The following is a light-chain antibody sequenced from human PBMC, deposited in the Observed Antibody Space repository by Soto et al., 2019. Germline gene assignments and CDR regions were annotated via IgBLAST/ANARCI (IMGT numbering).Light chain of an antibody. CDR2: KAS. V-gene: IGKV1-5*03. J-gene: IGKJ2*01. CDR3: QQYYSHYS. Sequence: DIQMTQSPSTLSASVGARVTITCRASQSISSWLAWYQQKPGKAPKLLIYKASNLQSGVPSRFSGSGSGTEFTLAISSLQPDDVATYSCQQYYSHYSFGQGTKLEIK. CDR1: QSISSW.